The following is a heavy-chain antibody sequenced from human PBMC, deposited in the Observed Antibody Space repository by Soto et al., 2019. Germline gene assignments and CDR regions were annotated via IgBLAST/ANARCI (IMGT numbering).Heavy chain of an antibody. J-gene: IGHJ4*02. CDR1: GFAFSNYA. CDR3: VKDHYVDY. V-gene: IGHV3-64D*06. CDR2: ISSNGGST. Sequence: GGSLRLSCSVFGFAFSNYAMHWVRQAPGKGLQYVSSISSNGGSTYYADSVQGRFTISRDNSRNTLYLQMSSLRLEDTAVYYCVKDHYVDYWGQGTMVTVYS.